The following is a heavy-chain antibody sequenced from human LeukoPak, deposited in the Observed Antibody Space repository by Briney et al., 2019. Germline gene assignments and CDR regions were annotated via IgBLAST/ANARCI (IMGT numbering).Heavy chain of an antibody. CDR3: AKDPGHCSGGSCYGADY. J-gene: IGHJ4*02. CDR1: GFIFSCYG. V-gene: IGHV3-30*18. Sequence: PGGSLIFSCVASGFIFSCYGMHGVRQAPGKGLEWVVVISYDGSEKYYEDSVKGRFTISRDNTNNTLFLQMNSLRAEDTAVYYCAKDPGHCSGGSCYGADYWGQGTPLIVSS. D-gene: IGHD2-15*01. CDR2: ISYDGSEK.